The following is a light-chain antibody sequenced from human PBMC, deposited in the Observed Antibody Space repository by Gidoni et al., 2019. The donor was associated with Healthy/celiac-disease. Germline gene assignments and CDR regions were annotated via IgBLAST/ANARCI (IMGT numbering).Light chain of an antibody. CDR1: QSVLYSSNNKNY. CDR2: WAS. V-gene: IGKV4-1*01. Sequence: GSLGERATINCKSSQSVLYSSNNKNYLAWYQQKPGQPPKLLIYWASTRESGVPDRFSGSGSGTDFTLTISSLQAEDVAVYYCQQYYSTPPTFGGXTKVEIK. CDR3: QQYYSTPPT. J-gene: IGKJ4*01.